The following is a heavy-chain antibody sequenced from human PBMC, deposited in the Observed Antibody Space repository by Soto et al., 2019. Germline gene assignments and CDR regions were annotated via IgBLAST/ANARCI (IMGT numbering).Heavy chain of an antibody. Sequence: GGSLRLSCAASGFTFSSYAMSWVRQAPGKGLEWVSAISGSGGSTYYADSVKGRFTISRDNSKNTLYLQMNSLRAEDTAVYYCAKKTSPDYYYYYYMDVWGKGTTVTVSS. CDR3: AKKTSPDYYYYYYMDV. V-gene: IGHV3-23*01. CDR1: GFTFSSYA. CDR2: ISGSGGST. J-gene: IGHJ6*03.